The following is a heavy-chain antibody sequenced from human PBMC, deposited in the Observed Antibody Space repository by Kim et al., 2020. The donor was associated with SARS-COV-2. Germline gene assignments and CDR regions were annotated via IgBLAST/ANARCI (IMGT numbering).Heavy chain of an antibody. CDR2: ISGTNYI. CDR3: ARESSILIPAALPLAN. J-gene: IGHJ1*01. CDR1: GFSFDTYS. V-gene: IGHV3-21*01. Sequence: GGSLRLSCVASGFSFDTYSMTWVRQAPGKGLEWVSSISGTNYIYYADSVKGRFTISRDNAKNSLSLQMNSLRAEDTAIYYCARESSILIPAALPLANWG. D-gene: IGHD2-2*01.